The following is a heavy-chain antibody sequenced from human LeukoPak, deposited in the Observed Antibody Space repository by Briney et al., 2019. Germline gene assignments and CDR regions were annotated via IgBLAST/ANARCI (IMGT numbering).Heavy chain of an antibody. J-gene: IGHJ4*02. Sequence: PSETLSLTCTVSGGSISSSSYSWGWIRQPPGKGLEWIGRIYYSGSTYYNPSLKSRVTISVDTSKNQFSLKLSSVTAADTAVYYCARLGYYYQHRFDYWGQGTLVTVSS. CDR2: IYYSGST. CDR3: ARLGYYYQHRFDY. CDR1: GGSISSSSYS. V-gene: IGHV4-39*01. D-gene: IGHD3-10*01.